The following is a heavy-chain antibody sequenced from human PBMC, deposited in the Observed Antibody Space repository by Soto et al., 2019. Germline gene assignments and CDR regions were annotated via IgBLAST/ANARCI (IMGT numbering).Heavy chain of an antibody. V-gene: IGHV3-30-3*01. Sequence: GGSLRLSCAASGFTFSSYAMHWVRQAPGKGLEWVAVISYDGSNKYYADSVKGRFTISRDNSKNTLYLQMNSLRAEDTAVYYCARDTGYSSSWYADDAFDIWGQGTMVTVPS. CDR1: GFTFSSYA. CDR3: ARDTGYSSSWYADDAFDI. D-gene: IGHD6-13*01. J-gene: IGHJ3*02. CDR2: ISYDGSNK.